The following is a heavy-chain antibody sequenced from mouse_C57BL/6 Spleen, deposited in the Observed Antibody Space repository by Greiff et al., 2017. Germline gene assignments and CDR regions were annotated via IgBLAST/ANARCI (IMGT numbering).Heavy chain of an antibody. D-gene: IGHD2-1*01. CDR2: IDPSDSYT. CDR3: ARVYGNMWGDY. CDR1: GYTFTSYW. V-gene: IGHV1-59*01. J-gene: IGHJ2*01. Sequence: VQLQQPGAELVRPGTSVKLSCKASGYTFTSYWMHWVKPRPGQGLEWIGVIDPSDSYTNYNQKFKGKATLTVDTSSSTAYMQLSSLTSEDSAVYYCARVYGNMWGDYWGQGTTLTVSS.